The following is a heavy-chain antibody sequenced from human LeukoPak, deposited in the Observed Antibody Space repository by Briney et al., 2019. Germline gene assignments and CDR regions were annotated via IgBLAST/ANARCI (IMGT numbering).Heavy chain of an antibody. CDR1: GFTFSSYW. CDR3: ARGTQYYYDSSLDY. J-gene: IGHJ4*02. CDR2: INSDGSST. D-gene: IGHD3-22*01. V-gene: IGHV3-74*01. Sequence: GGSLRLSCAAFGFTFSSYWMHWVRQAPGKGLVWVSRINSDGSSTSYADSVKGRFTISRDNAKNTLYLQMNSLRAEDTAVYYCARGTQYYYDSSLDYWGQGTLVTVSS.